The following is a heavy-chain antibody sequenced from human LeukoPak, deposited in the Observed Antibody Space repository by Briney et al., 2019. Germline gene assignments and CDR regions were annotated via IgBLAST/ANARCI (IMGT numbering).Heavy chain of an antibody. Sequence: GGSLRLSCAASGFTISSSQMHWVRQAPGQGLVLVSRILRDETHTNYADSVRGRFTISRDNANNMLFLQMNSLRGEDTAVYFCTRDPGSDSRDWYFDVWGRGTLVTVSS. CDR2: ILRDETHT. D-gene: IGHD6-25*01. J-gene: IGHJ2*01. V-gene: IGHV3-74*01. CDR1: GFTISSSQ. CDR3: TRDPGSDSRDWYFDV.